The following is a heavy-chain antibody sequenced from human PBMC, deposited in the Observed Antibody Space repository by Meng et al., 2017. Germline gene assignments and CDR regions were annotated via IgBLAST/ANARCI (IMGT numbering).Heavy chain of an antibody. Sequence: GESLKISCAASGFTFSSYAMHGVRQAPGKGLEGVAVISYDGSNKYYADSVKGRFTISRDNSKNTLYLQMNSLRAEDTAVYYCARDGVLRYFDWLFPRQYDVAYYFDYWGQGTLVTVSS. D-gene: IGHD3-9*01. CDR2: ISYDGSNK. V-gene: IGHV3-30*04. CDR1: GFTFSSYA. J-gene: IGHJ4*02. CDR3: ARDGVLRYFDWLFPRQYDVAYYFDY.